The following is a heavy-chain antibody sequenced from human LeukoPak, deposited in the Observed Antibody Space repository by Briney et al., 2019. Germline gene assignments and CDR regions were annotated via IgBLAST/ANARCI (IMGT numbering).Heavy chain of an antibody. D-gene: IGHD6-19*01. CDR1: GFTFSNAW. J-gene: IGHJ4*02. CDR2: IKSKTDGGTT. CDR3: TTAPWGQWLVHFY. V-gene: IGHV3-15*01. Sequence: GGSLRLSCAASGFTFSNAWMSWVRQAPGKGLEWVGRIKSKTDGGTTDYAAPVKGRFTISRDDSKNTLYLQMNSLKTEDTAVYYCTTAPWGQWLVHFYWGQGTLVTVSS.